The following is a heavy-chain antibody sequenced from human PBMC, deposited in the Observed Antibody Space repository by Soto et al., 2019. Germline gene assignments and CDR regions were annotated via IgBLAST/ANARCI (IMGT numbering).Heavy chain of an antibody. CDR3: ARRLSGPKEEYNAYYFYGLDV. D-gene: IGHD1-1*01. Sequence: GESLKISCQGSGYSFTTHWITWVRQTPGKGLEGMGRIDPRNSYINYSPSFQGHVTISVDRSISTAYLQWSRLEPLDNAIYYCARRLSGPKEEYNAYYFYGLDVWGQGTKVTVSS. J-gene: IGHJ6*02. V-gene: IGHV5-10-1*01. CDR1: GYSFTTHW. CDR2: IDPRNSYI.